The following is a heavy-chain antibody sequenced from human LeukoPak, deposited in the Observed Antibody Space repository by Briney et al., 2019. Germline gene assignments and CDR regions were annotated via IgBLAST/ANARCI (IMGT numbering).Heavy chain of an antibody. CDR1: GGSFSGYY. Sequence: SETLSLTCAVYGGSFSGYYWSWIRQPPGKRLEWIGEINHSGSTNYNPSLKSRVTISVDTSKNQFSLKLSSVAAADTAVYYCARVHYYDYVWGSYRYNWFDPWGQGTLVTVSS. D-gene: IGHD3-16*02. CDR2: INHSGST. V-gene: IGHV4-34*01. J-gene: IGHJ5*02. CDR3: ARVHYYDYVWGSYRYNWFDP.